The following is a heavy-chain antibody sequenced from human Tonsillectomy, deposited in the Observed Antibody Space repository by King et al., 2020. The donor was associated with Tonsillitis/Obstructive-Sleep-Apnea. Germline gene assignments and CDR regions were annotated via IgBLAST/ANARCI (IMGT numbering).Heavy chain of an antibody. D-gene: IGHD3-3*01. CDR1: GYTFTGYN. Sequence: QLVQSGAEVKKPGASVKVSCKASGYTFTGYNMLWVRQAPGQGLEWMGWINPNSGGTNYAQKFQGRVTMTRDTSISTAYMELSRLRSDDTAVYYCARGPNDFWSGYYWFGDYWGQGTLVTVSS. V-gene: IGHV1-2*02. CDR2: INPNSGGT. CDR3: ARGPNDFWSGYYWFGDY. J-gene: IGHJ4*02.